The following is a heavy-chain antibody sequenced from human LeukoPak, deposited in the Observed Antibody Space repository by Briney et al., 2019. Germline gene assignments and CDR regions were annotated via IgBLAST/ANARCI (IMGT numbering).Heavy chain of an antibody. CDR1: GFTFSGSA. CDR2: IRSKANSYAT. Sequence: PGGSLKLSCAASGFTFSGSAMHWVRQASGKGLEWVGRIRSKANSYATAYAASVKGRFTISRDDSKNTAYLQMNSLKTEDTAVYYCTSLSSSKGVYYYYMDAWGKGTTVTVSS. D-gene: IGHD2-2*01. J-gene: IGHJ6*03. V-gene: IGHV3-73*01. CDR3: TSLSSSKGVYYYYMDA.